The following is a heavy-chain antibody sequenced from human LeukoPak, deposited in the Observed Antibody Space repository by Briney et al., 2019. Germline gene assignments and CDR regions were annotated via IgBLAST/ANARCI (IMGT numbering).Heavy chain of an antibody. CDR2: ISGSGGST. V-gene: IGHV3-23*01. Sequence: GGSLRLSCAASGFTFSSYAMTWVRQAPGKGLEWFSAISGSGGSTYYADSVKGRFTISRDNSKNTLYLQMNSLRAEDTAVYYFAKFLKVVAARWFDPWGQGTLVTVSS. D-gene: IGHD2-15*01. CDR1: GFTFSSYA. CDR3: AKFLKVVAARWFDP. J-gene: IGHJ5*02.